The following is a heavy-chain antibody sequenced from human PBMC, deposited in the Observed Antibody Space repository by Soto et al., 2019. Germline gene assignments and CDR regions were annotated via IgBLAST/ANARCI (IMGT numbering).Heavy chain of an antibody. Sequence: GASVKVSCKASGYTFTSYGISWVRQAPGQGLEWMGWISAYNGNTNYAQKLQGRVTMTTDTSTSTAYMELRSLRSDDTAVYYCARVYGDSYYYYYGMDVWGQGTTVTVSS. D-gene: IGHD4-17*01. V-gene: IGHV1-18*01. J-gene: IGHJ6*02. CDR1: GYTFTSYG. CDR2: ISAYNGNT. CDR3: ARVYGDSYYYYYGMDV.